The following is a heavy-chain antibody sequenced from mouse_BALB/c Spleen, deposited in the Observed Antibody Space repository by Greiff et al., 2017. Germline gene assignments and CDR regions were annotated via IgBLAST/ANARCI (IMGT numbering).Heavy chain of an antibody. Sequence: EAKVVESGGGLVKPGGSLKLSCAASGFTFSDYYMYWVRQTPEKRLEWVATISDGGSYTYYPDSVKGRFTISRDNAKNNLYLQMSSLKSEDTAMYYCARDTSYRYYAMDYWGQGTSVTVSS. J-gene: IGHJ4*01. CDR1: GFTFSDYY. CDR3: ARDTSYRYYAMDY. D-gene: IGHD2-14*01. V-gene: IGHV5-4*02. CDR2: ISDGGSYT.